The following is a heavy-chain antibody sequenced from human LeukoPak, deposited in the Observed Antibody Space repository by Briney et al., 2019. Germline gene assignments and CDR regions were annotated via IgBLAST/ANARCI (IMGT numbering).Heavy chain of an antibody. CDR3: ARANYYMDV. Sequence: GGSLRLAWAASGFTFSSYSMSWVRQAPGKWLEWVSSISISSSYIYYADSVKGRFTISRDNTKNSLYLQMNSLRAEDTAVYYCARANYYMDVWGKGTTVTVSS. CDR1: GFTFSSYS. CDR2: ISISSSYI. J-gene: IGHJ6*03. V-gene: IGHV3-21*01.